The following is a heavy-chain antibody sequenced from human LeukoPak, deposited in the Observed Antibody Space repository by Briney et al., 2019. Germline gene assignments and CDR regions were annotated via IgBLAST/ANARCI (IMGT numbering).Heavy chain of an antibody. CDR1: GFTFSSYS. J-gene: IGHJ4*02. Sequence: GGSLRLSCAASGFTFSSYSMNWVRQAPGKGLEWVSSISSSSSYIYYADSVKGRFTISRDNAKNSLYLQMNSLRAEDTAVYYCASIMGEAAAGTSYFDYWGQGTLVTVSS. V-gene: IGHV3-21*01. D-gene: IGHD6-13*01. CDR2: ISSSSSYI. CDR3: ASIMGEAAAGTSYFDY.